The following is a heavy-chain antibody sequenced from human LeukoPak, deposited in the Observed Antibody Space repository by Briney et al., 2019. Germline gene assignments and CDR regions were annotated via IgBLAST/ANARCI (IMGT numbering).Heavy chain of an antibody. V-gene: IGHV3-7*05. J-gene: IGHJ4*02. CDR2: IKKDGGEK. D-gene: IGHD5-12*01. CDR3: VRDPDLRRGYDGEGY. Sequence: GGSLRLSCAPSGFTFSSSWMGWVRPAPRKGLDWVANIKKDGGEKKYGASVKGRFTISRDNAKNSLYLQMNSLRAEDTAVYYCVRDPDLRRGYDGEGYWGQGSLVTVS. CDR1: GFTFSSSW.